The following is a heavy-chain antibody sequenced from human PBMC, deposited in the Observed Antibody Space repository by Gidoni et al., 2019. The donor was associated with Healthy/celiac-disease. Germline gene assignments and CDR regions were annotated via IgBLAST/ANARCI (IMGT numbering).Heavy chain of an antibody. Sequence: EVQLVESGGGLVQPGGSLKLSCAASGFTFSGSALHWVRQASGKGLEWVGRIRSKANSYATAYAASVKGRFTISRDDSKNTAYLQMNSLKTEDTAVYYCTRHHYCSGGSCYSDNDYWGQGTLVTVSS. D-gene: IGHD2-15*01. CDR1: GFTFSGSA. V-gene: IGHV3-73*01. CDR3: TRHHYCSGGSCYSDNDY. J-gene: IGHJ4*02. CDR2: IRSKANSYAT.